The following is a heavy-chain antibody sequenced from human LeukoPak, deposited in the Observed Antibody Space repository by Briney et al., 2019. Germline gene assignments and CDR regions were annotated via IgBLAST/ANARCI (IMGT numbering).Heavy chain of an antibody. V-gene: IGHV4-61*02. CDR3: ARDPHAPTIFGVFDP. CDR1: GGSISSGSYY. D-gene: IGHD3-3*01. J-gene: IGHJ5*02. Sequence: SQTLALTCTVSGGSISSGSYYWSWIRQPAGKGLEWIGRIYTSGGTNYNPSLKSRVTISVDTSKNQFSLKLSSVTAADTAVYYCARDPHAPTIFGVFDPWGQGTLVTVSS. CDR2: IYTSGGT.